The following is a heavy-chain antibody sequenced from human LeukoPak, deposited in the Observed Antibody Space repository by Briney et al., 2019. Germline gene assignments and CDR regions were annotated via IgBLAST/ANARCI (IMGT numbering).Heavy chain of an antibody. CDR3: ARAPNEGAFDM. J-gene: IGHJ3*02. Sequence: GASVKVSCKASGDTFNNYAISWVRQAPGKGLEWMGGIIPIFGTADYAQKFQGRVTITADESTSTAYMELSSLRSGDTAVYYCARAPNEGAFDMWGQGTMVTVS. V-gene: IGHV1-69*13. CDR1: GDTFNNYA. CDR2: IIPIFGTA.